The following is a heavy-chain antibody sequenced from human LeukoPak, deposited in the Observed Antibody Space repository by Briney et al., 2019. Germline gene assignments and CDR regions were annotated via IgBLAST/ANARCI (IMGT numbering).Heavy chain of an antibody. Sequence: PGGSLRLSCAASGFTFSSYAMSWVRQAPGKGLEWVSGISAGGGSTNHADSMKGRFTISRDNSKNTLYLQMNSLRAEDTAVYYCARKGYYDSSGYSDDWGQGTLVTVSS. CDR2: ISAGGGST. V-gene: IGHV3-23*01. CDR3: ARKGYYDSSGYSDD. CDR1: GFTFSSYA. J-gene: IGHJ4*02. D-gene: IGHD3-22*01.